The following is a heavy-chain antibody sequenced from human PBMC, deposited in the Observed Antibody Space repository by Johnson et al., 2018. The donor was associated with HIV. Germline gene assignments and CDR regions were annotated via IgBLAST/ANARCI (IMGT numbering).Heavy chain of an antibody. CDR1: GFTVSSNY. J-gene: IGHJ3*02. CDR3: AKDPVGATWAFDI. V-gene: IGHV3-66*02. D-gene: IGHD1-26*01. CDR2: IYSGGST. Sequence: VQLVESGGGVVRPGGSLRLSCAASGFTVSSNYMSWVRQAPGKGLEWVSVIYSGGSTYYADPVKGRFTISRDNSKNTLYLQMNSLRAEDTAVYYCAKDPVGATWAFDIWGQGTMVTVSS.